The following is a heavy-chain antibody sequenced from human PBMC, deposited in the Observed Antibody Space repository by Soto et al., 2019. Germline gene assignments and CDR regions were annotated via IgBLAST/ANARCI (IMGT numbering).Heavy chain of an antibody. Sequence: PSETLSLTCAVYGGSFSGYYWSWIRQPPGKGLEWIGEINHSGSTNYNPSLKSRVTISVDTSKNQFSLKLSSVTAADTAVYYCATHGYGDPGIDYWGQGTLVTVSS. D-gene: IGHD4-17*01. CDR2: INHSGST. J-gene: IGHJ4*02. V-gene: IGHV4-34*01. CDR3: ATHGYGDPGIDY. CDR1: GGSFSGYY.